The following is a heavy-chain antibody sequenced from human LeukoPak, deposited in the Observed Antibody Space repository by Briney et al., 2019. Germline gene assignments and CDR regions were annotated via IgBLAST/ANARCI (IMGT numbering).Heavy chain of an antibody. J-gene: IGHJ5*02. CDR3: AKDPASDIVVVPAAPEFDP. CDR1: GFTFSSYG. CDR2: ISYDGSNK. V-gene: IGHV3-30*18. D-gene: IGHD2-2*01. Sequence: GGSLRLSCAASGFTFSSYGMHWVRQAPGKGLEWEAVISYDGSNKYYADSVKGRFTISRDNSKNTLYLQMNSLRAEDTAVYYCAKDPASDIVVVPAAPEFDPWGQGTLVTVSS.